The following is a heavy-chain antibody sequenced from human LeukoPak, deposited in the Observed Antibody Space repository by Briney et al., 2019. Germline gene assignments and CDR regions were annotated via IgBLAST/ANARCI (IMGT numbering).Heavy chain of an antibody. D-gene: IGHD5-24*01. CDR3: AKPGKEMATKSSYFDY. CDR1: GFTFSSYA. CDR2: ISGSGGST. J-gene: IGHJ4*02. V-gene: IGHV3-23*01. Sequence: GGSLRLSCAASGFTFSSYAMTWVRQAPGKGLEWVSAISGSGGSTYYADSVKGRLTISRDNSKNTLYLQMNSLRAEDTAVYYCAKPGKEMATKSSYFDYWGQGTLVTVSS.